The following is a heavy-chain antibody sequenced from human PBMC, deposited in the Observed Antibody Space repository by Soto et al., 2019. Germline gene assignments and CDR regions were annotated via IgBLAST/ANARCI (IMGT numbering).Heavy chain of an antibody. J-gene: IGHJ4*02. Sequence: QVQLVQSGAEVRKPGASVKVSCKASGYTFTSYTIHWVRQAPGQRLEWMGWINPANGNTEYSQNFQGRVTITRDTSATTAYMELSSLRSEDTAVYYCARDKYYGSGTYNYFDYWGQGTLVTVSS. CDR3: ARDKYYGSGTYNYFDY. D-gene: IGHD3-10*01. V-gene: IGHV1-3*01. CDR2: INPANGNT. CDR1: GYTFTSYT.